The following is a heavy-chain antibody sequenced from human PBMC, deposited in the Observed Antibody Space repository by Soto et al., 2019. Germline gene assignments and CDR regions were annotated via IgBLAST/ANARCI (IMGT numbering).Heavy chain of an antibody. CDR2: IYYSGST. J-gene: IGHJ3*02. Sequence: SATLSLTCTFSGGSISSSSYYWGWIRQPPGKGLEWIGSIYYSGSTYYNPSLKSRVTISVDTSKNQFSLKLSSVTAADTAVYYCARSHPYFPMTRIGVVITVAFDSWGQGTMVTVAS. CDR3: ARSHPYFPMTRIGVVITVAFDS. V-gene: IGHV4-39*01. CDR1: GGSISSSSYY. D-gene: IGHD3-22*01.